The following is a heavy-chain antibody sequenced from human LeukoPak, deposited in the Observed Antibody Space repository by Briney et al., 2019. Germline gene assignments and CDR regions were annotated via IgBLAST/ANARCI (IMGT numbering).Heavy chain of an antibody. V-gene: IGHV1-2*02. D-gene: IGHD3-10*01. Sequence: GASVKVSCKASGYTFTGYYMHWVRQAPGQGLEWMGWINPNSGGTNYAQKFQGRVTMTRDTSISTAYMELSRLRSDDTAVYYCATVYYYGSGSYDYWGQGTLVTVSS. CDR3: ATVYYYGSGSYDY. CDR2: INPNSGGT. J-gene: IGHJ4*02. CDR1: GYTFTGYY.